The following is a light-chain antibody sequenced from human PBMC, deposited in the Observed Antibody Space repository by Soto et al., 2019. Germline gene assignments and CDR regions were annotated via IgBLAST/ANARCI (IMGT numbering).Light chain of an antibody. Sequence: EIVLTQSPGTLSLSPGERATLSCRASQSVSSIYFAWYQQKPGQAPRLLIYGASSRATGIPDRFSGSGSGTDFTLTISRLEPEDFEVYYCQQFRTSPPSSFGQGTRLEIK. CDR3: QQFRTSPPSS. J-gene: IGKJ5*01. CDR1: QSVSSIY. CDR2: GAS. V-gene: IGKV3-20*01.